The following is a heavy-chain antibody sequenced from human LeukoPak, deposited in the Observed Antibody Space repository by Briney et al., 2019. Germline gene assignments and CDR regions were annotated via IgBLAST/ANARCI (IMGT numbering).Heavy chain of an antibody. CDR3: ARGDSEYSSSSSYSY. CDR1: GGTFSSYA. J-gene: IGHJ4*02. CDR2: IIPIFGTA. Sequence: EASVKVSCKTSGGTFSSYAISWVRQAPGQGLEWMGGIIPIFGTANYAQKFQGRVTITTDESTSTAYMELSSLRSEDTAVYYCARGDSEYSSSSSYSYWGQGTLVTVSS. V-gene: IGHV1-69*05. D-gene: IGHD6-6*01.